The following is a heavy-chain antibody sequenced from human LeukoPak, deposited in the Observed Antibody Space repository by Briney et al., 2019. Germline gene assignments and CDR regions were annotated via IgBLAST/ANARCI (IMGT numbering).Heavy chain of an antibody. V-gene: IGHV3-30*02. D-gene: IGHD3-9*01. CDR1: GFTSSSYG. Sequence: GGSLRLSCAASGFTSSSYGIHWVRQAPGKGLEWVAFIRYDGSSKFYADSVKGRFTISRDNAKNSLYLQMNSLRAEDTAVYYCVRDYENLTGSKTRFHYWGQGTLVTVSS. CDR2: IRYDGSSK. J-gene: IGHJ4*02. CDR3: VRDYENLTGSKTRFHY.